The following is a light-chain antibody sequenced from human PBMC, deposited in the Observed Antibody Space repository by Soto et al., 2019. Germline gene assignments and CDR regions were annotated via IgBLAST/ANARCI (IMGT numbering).Light chain of an antibody. V-gene: IGKV3-20*01. Sequence: EIVLTQSPGTLSLSPGDRATLSCRASQSVSSNYLAWYQQKPGQAPRLLIYGASSRATGIPDRFSGSGSGTNFTRTISRLEPEDFAVYYCQQRGRSPRTFGQGTKLEIK. CDR1: QSVSSNY. CDR3: QQRGRSPRT. CDR2: GAS. J-gene: IGKJ2*01.